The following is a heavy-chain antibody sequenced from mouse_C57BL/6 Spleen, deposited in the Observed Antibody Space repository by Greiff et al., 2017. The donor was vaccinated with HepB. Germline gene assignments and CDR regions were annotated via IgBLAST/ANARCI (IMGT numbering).Heavy chain of an antibody. V-gene: IGHV7-1*01. CDR3: ARDALYLRAMDY. J-gene: IGHJ4*01. Sequence: EVMLVESGGGLVQSGRSLRLSCATSGFTFSDFYMEWVRQAPGKGLEWIAASRNKANDYTTEYSASVKGRFIVSRDTSQSILYLQMNALRAEDTAIYYCARDALYLRAMDYWGQGTSVTVSS. CDR2: SRNKANDYTT. D-gene: IGHD5-5*01. CDR1: GFTFSDFY.